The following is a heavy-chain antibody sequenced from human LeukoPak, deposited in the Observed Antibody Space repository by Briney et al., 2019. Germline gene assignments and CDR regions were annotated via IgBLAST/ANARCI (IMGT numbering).Heavy chain of an antibody. CDR1: GYTFTAYY. Sequence: ASVRVSCKASGYTFTAYYLHWVRQAPGQGLEWIGWINPNSGGTNYAQKFKGWVTLTRDTSINTTYMELSRLASDVTAVYFCARGTPGSYLGYWGQGTLVTVSS. D-gene: IGHD3-16*02. CDR2: INPNSGGT. J-gene: IGHJ4*02. V-gene: IGHV1-2*04. CDR3: ARGTPGSYLGY.